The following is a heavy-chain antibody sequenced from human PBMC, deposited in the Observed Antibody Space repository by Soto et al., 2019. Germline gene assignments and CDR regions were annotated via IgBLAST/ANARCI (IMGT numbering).Heavy chain of an antibody. CDR2: INAGNGNT. J-gene: IGHJ5*02. D-gene: IGHD3-10*01. V-gene: IGHV1-3*01. Sequence: ASVKVSCKASGYTFTSYAMHWVRQAPGQRLEWMGWINAGNGNTKYSQKFQGRVTITRDTSASTAYMELSSLRSEDTAVYYCARGLLWPKGFWFDPWGQGTLVTAPQ. CDR1: GYTFTSYA. CDR3: ARGLLWPKGFWFDP.